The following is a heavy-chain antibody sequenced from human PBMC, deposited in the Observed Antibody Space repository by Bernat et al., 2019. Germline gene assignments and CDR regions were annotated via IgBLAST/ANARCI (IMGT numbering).Heavy chain of an antibody. CDR1: GGSISSYY. D-gene: IGHD3-22*01. CDR3: ARLDSSGYYYGWFDP. Sequence: QVQLQESGPGLVKPSETLSLTCTVSGGSISSYYWSWIRQPPGKGLEWIGYIYYSGSTNYNPSLKSRVTISVDTSKNQFSLKLSSVTAADTAVYYCARLDSSGYYYGWFDPWGLGTLVTVSS. J-gene: IGHJ5*02. CDR2: IYYSGST. V-gene: IGHV4-59*08.